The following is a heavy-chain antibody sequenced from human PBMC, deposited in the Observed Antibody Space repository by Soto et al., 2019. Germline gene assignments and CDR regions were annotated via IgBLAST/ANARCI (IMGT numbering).Heavy chain of an antibody. J-gene: IGHJ6*02. V-gene: IGHV1-69*13. CDR2: IIPIFGTA. Sequence: ASVKVSCKASGGTFSSYAISWVRQAPGQGLEWMGGIIPIFGTANYAQKFQGRVTITADESTSTAYMELSSLRSEDTAVYYCARSYYYDSSGFPTYYGMDVWGQGTTVTVSS. CDR3: ARSYYYDSSGFPTYYGMDV. CDR1: GGTFSSYA. D-gene: IGHD3-22*01.